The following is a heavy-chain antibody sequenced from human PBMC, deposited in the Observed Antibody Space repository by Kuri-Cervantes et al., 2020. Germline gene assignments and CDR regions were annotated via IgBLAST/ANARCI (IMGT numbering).Heavy chain of an antibody. J-gene: IGHJ4*02. Sequence: ESLKISCTVSGGSVSSGSYYWSWIRQPPGKGLEWIGYIYYSGSTNYNPSLKSRVTISVDTSKNQFSLKLSSVTAADTAVYYCARVIAAAGLTFDYWGQGTLVTVSS. CDR1: GGSVSSGSYY. V-gene: IGHV4-61*01. CDR2: IYYSGST. D-gene: IGHD6-13*01. CDR3: ARVIAAAGLTFDY.